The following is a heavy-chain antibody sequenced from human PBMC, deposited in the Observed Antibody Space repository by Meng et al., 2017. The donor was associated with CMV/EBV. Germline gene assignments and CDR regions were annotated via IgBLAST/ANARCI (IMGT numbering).Heavy chain of an antibody. CDR3: ARDSSSSVIEGFDY. CDR1: GGSVSSGSYY. Sequence: SETLSLTCTVSGGSVSSGSYYWSWIRQPPGKGLEWIGYIYYSGSTNYNPSLKSRVTISVDTSKNQFSLKLSSATAADTAVYYCARDSSSSVIEGFDYWGQGTLVTVSS. J-gene: IGHJ4*02. V-gene: IGHV4-61*01. CDR2: IYYSGST. D-gene: IGHD6-6*01.